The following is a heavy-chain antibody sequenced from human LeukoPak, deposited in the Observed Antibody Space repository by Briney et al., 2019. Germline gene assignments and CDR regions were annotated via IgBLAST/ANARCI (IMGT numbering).Heavy chain of an antibody. V-gene: IGHV3-53*01. Sequence: GGSLSLSCAASRLAVSTNHMSWVRLAPGKGLEWVSVTYSGGSTYYADSVKGRFTISRDTSKNTQYLQMNNLRVEDTAVYYCARDLKYYGLDVWGQGTTVTVSS. CDR2: TYSGGST. CDR3: ARDLKYYGLDV. CDR1: RLAVSTNH. J-gene: IGHJ6*02.